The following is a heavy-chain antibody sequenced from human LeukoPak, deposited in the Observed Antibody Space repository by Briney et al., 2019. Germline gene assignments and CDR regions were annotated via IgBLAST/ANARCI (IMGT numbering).Heavy chain of an antibody. CDR3: ARGRTGWCEGGGCSHSWLEH. CDR2: IFPSDSDA. J-gene: IGHJ5*02. CDR1: GSTFTYYW. Sequence: PGASLLISCQGFGSTFTYYWIGLVRPLPGKGLGGVGIIFPSDSDARFSRSFEGQSHVAMTVDRSMNTAYLRWGSLKASDPGTYCCARGRTGWCEGGGCSHSWLEHWGQGTLVSVSS. D-gene: IGHD2-8*01. V-gene: IGHV5-51*01.